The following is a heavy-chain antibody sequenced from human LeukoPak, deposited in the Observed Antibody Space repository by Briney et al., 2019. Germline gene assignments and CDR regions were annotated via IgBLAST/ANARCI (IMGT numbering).Heavy chain of an antibody. D-gene: IGHD3-10*01. V-gene: IGHV3-11*04. CDR2: ISSSGSTI. Sequence: GGSPRLSCAASGFTFSDYYMSWIRQAPGKGLEWVSYISSSGSTIYYADSVKGRFTISRDNAKNSLYLQMNSLRAEDTAVYYCARDSYYGSGRQTELFDYWGQGTLVTVSS. J-gene: IGHJ4*02. CDR1: GFTFSDYY. CDR3: ARDSYYGSGRQTELFDY.